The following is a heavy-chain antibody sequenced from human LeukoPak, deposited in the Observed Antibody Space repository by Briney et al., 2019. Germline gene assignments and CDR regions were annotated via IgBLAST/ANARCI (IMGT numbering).Heavy chain of an antibody. CDR3: ARAGCCSGTSCFYY. V-gene: IGHV3-48*03. CDR1: GFIFTSYE. J-gene: IGHJ4*02. D-gene: IGHD2-2*01. CDR2: ISSRSGAI. Sequence: GGSLRLSCAASGFIFTSYEMNWVGQAPGKGLEWISYISSRSGAIYYADSVKGRFTISRDNAMNSLYLQMNSLRAEDTAVYYCARAGCCSGTSCFYYWGQGTLVTVSS.